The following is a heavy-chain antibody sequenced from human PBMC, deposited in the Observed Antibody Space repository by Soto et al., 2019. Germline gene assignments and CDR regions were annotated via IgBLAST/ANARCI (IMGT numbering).Heavy chain of an antibody. CDR3: ASRIGARPY. D-gene: IGHD6-6*01. Sequence: SETLSLTCAVSGGSISSDNWWSCVRQPPGKGLEWIGEIHDSGSTNYNSSLKSRVTISVDKSKNQFSLKLSSVTAADTAMYYCASRIGARPYWGPGTLVTVSS. CDR2: IHDSGST. V-gene: IGHV4-4*02. CDR1: GGSISSDNW. J-gene: IGHJ4*02.